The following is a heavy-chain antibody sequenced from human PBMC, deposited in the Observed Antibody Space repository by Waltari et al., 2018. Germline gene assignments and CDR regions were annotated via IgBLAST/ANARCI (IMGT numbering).Heavy chain of an antibody. J-gene: IGHJ4*02. D-gene: IGHD3-3*01. CDR3: ARSYDFWSGYPLGY. Sequence: QVQLQESGPGLVTPSETLSLICSVSGDSITNYYWSWVRQPPGRGLEWIGYIAYSGSTRSNPSLKSRATISVDTSKKQFSLRLGSVTAVDTAIYYCARSYDFWSGYPLGYWGQGTLVTVSS. CDR2: IAYSGST. V-gene: IGHV4-59*01. CDR1: GDSITNYY.